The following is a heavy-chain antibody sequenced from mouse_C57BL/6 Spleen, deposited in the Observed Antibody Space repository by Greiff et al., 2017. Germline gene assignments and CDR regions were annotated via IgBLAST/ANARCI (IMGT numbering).Heavy chain of an antibody. Sequence: VQLQQSGAELVRPGASVKLSCTASGFNIKDDYMHWVKQRPEQGLEWIGWIDPENGDTEYASKFQGKATITADTSSNTAYLQLSSLTSEDTAVYYCTRWLLRFYAMDYWGQGTSVTVSS. CDR2: IDPENGDT. CDR3: TRWLLRFYAMDY. J-gene: IGHJ4*01. D-gene: IGHD2-3*01. CDR1: GFNIKDDY. V-gene: IGHV14-4*01.